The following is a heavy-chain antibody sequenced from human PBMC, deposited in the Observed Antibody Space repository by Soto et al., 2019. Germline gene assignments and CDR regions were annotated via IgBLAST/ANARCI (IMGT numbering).Heavy chain of an antibody. D-gene: IGHD2-15*01. CDR2: IIPIFVTA. CDR1: GDTFSSYA. V-gene: IGHV1-69*01. J-gene: IGHJ6*02. Sequence: SVKVYCKSSGDTFSSYAISWVRQAPGQVLEWMGGIIPIFVTANYAQKFHVRVTIPSDESTSTAYIELSSLRSEYTAVYYCASLGTLYCGGGSCYSDFYYGMDVWGQGTTVTVSS. CDR3: ASLGTLYCGGGSCYSDFYYGMDV.